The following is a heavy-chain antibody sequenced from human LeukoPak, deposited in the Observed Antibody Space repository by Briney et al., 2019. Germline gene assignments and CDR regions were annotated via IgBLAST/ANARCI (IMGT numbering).Heavy chain of an antibody. CDR1: GFTFSSYA. J-gene: IGHJ4*02. Sequence: GGSLRLSCAASGFTFSSYAMSWVRQAPGKGLEWVSAISGSSGSTYYADSVKGRFTISRDNSKNTLYLQMNSLRAEDTAVYYCAKHRSSPRTRCFDYWGQGTLVTVSS. CDR2: ISGSSGST. CDR3: AKHRSSPRTRCFDY. V-gene: IGHV3-23*01. D-gene: IGHD6-13*01.